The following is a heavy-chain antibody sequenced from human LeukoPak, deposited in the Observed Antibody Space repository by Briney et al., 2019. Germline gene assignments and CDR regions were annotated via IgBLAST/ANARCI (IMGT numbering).Heavy chain of an antibody. CDR3: ARATMATITV. V-gene: IGHV4-59*01. Sequence: SETLSLTCTVSGGSISSYYWSWIRQPPGKGLEWIGYIYYSGSTNYNPSLKSRVTISVDTSKNQFSLKLSSVTAADTAVYYCARATMATITVWGQGTLVTVSS. CDR1: GGSISSYY. J-gene: IGHJ4*02. CDR2: IYYSGST. D-gene: IGHD5-24*01.